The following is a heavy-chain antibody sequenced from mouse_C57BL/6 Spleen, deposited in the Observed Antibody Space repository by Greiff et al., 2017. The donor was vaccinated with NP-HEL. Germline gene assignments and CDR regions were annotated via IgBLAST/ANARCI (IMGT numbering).Heavy chain of an antibody. CDR3: TRDQHYGSSYRYFDV. CDR1: GFTFSSYA. D-gene: IGHD1-1*01. Sequence: EVQGVESGEGLVKPGGSLKLSCAASGFTFSSYAMSWVRQTPEKRLEWVAYISSGGDYIYYADTVKGRFTISRDNARNTLYLQMSSLKSEDTAMYYCTRDQHYGSSYRYFDVWGTGTTVTVSS. J-gene: IGHJ1*03. V-gene: IGHV5-9-1*02. CDR2: ISSGGDYI.